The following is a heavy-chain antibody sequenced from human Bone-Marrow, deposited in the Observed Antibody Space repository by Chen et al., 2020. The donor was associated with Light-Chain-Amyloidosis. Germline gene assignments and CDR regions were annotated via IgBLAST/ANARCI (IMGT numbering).Heavy chain of an antibody. Sequence: QLQLQESGPRVVKPSETLSLTCAVSGGSISGTSYDWVWIRQPPGKGLEWIGTFYYPGITYYNPSLKSRVTISVDMSKNQFSLILSSVTAADTAVYHCAREVPAVKKNYMDVWGKGTTVIVSS. CDR2: FYYPGIT. CDR1: GGSISGTSYD. J-gene: IGHJ6*03. D-gene: IGHD2-2*01. V-gene: IGHV4-39*07. CDR3: AREVPAVKKNYMDV.